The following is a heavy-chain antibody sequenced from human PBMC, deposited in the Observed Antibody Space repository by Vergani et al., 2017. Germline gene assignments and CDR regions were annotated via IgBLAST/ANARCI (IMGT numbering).Heavy chain of an antibody. V-gene: IGHV5-10-1*01. CDR1: GYSFTSYW. CDR2: IDPSDSYT. Sequence: EVQLVQSGAEVKKPGESLKISCKGSGYSFTSYWISWVRQMPGKGLEWMGRIDPSDSYTNYSPSFQGHVTISADKSISTAYLQWSSLKASDTAMYYCVGGGYYGSGSYYKDAFDIWGQGTMVTVSS. J-gene: IGHJ3*02. CDR3: VGGGYYGSGSYYKDAFDI. D-gene: IGHD3-10*01.